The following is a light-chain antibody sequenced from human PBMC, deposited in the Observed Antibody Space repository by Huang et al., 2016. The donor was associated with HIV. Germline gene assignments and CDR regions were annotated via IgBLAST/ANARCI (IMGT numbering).Light chain of an antibody. J-gene: IGKJ4*01. CDR3: QQRSNWPPET. CDR1: QSFSSY. V-gene: IGKV3-11*01. Sequence: EIVLTQSPATLSLSPGERATLSCRASQSFSSYLAWYQQKPGQAPRLLIYDASNRATGIPARVSGSGSGTDFTLTISSLEPEDFAVYYCQQRSNWPPETFGGGTKVEIK. CDR2: DAS.